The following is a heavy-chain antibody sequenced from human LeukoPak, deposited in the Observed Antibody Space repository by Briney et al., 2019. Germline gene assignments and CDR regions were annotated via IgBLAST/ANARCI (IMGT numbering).Heavy chain of an antibody. CDR2: MNPNSGNT. J-gene: IGHJ5*02. CDR3: ARGLRITIFGVVIGRNWFDP. CDR1: GYTFTSYD. D-gene: IGHD3-3*01. Sequence: GASVKVSCKASGYTFTSYDINWVRQAPGQGLEWMGWMNPNSGNTGYAQKFQGRVTMTRNTSISTAYMELSSLRSEDTAVYYCARGLRITIFGVVIGRNWFDPWGQGTLVTVSS. V-gene: IGHV1-8*01.